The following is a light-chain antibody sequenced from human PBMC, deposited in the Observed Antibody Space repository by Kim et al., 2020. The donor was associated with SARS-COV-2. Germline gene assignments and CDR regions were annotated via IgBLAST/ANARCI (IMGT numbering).Light chain of an antibody. CDR1: KLGVKY. Sequence: VAPGEKASITCSGDKLGVKYALWCQQKRREKPLLVIYKASKRCEVVPERFSGASAGGTASLTTSGTQAMDEADYYCREWDRSTPVIFGGGTKLTV. V-gene: IGLV3-1*01. J-gene: IGLJ2*01. CDR2: KAS. CDR3: REWDRSTPVI.